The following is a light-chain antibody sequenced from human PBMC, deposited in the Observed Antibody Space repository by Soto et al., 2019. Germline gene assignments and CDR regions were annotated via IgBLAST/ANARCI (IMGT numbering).Light chain of an antibody. CDR3: QQYVSSPRT. J-gene: IGKJ1*01. V-gene: IGKV3-20*01. CDR1: QSVSSSY. CDR2: GAS. Sequence: EIVLTQSPGTLSLSPGERATLSCRASQSVSSSYLAWYQQRPGQAPRLLIYGASSGAPGIPDRFSGSGSGTDFTLTISRLEPEDFAVYYCQQYVSSPRTFGQGTKVEI.